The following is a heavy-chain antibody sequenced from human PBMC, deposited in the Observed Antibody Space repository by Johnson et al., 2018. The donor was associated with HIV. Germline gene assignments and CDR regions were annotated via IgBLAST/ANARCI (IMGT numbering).Heavy chain of an antibody. D-gene: IGHD6-13*01. CDR1: GLTFSQYA. Sequence: VQLVESGGGLVQPGGSLRLSCAASGLTFSQYAMNWVRQAPGTGLEWVSLIGGSAVSTYYAASVKGRFTISRDNSKNTLHLQMNSLRAEDTAVYYCARVPGAAAATGAFDIWGQGTMVTVSS. CDR3: ARVPGAAAATGAFDI. V-gene: IGHV3-23*04. CDR2: IGGSAVST. J-gene: IGHJ3*02.